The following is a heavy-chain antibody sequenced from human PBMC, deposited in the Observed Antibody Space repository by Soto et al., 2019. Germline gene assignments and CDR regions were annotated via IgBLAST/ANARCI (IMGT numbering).Heavy chain of an antibody. J-gene: IGHJ3*02. CDR3: AKDPGDGYNSADAFDI. Sequence: QVQLVESGGGVVQPGRSLRLSCAASGFTFSSYGMHWVRQAPGKGLEWVAVISYDGSNKYYADSVKGRFTISRDNSKNTLYLQMNSLRAEDTAVYYCAKDPGDGYNSADAFDIWGQGTMVTVSS. CDR2: ISYDGSNK. CDR1: GFTFSSYG. V-gene: IGHV3-30*18. D-gene: IGHD5-12*01.